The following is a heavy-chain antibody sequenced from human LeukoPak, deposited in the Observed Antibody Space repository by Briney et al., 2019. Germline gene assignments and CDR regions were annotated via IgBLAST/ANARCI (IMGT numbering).Heavy chain of an antibody. CDR1: GFTFSSFQ. V-gene: IGHV3-30*01. J-gene: IGHJ3*02. CDR2: ISYDGSNK. Sequence: GGSQRLSCPASGFTFSSFQMSWVRQAPGKGLEWVAVISYDGSNKYYADSVKGRFTISRDNSKNTLYLQMNSLRAEDTAVYYCASGAFDIWGQGTMVTVSS. CDR3: ASGAFDI.